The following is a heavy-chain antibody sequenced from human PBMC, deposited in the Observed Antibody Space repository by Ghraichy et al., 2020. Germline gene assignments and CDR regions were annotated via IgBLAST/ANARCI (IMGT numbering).Heavy chain of an antibody. D-gene: IGHD1-26*01. CDR1: GYTFTSYG. CDR2: ISAYNGNT. Sequence: GESLNISCKASGYTFTSYGISWVRQAPGQGLEWMGWISAYNGNTNYAQKLQGRVTMTTDTSTSTAYMELRSLRSDDTAVYYCASRLNIVGATTWAFDIWGQGTMVTVSS. CDR3: ASRLNIVGATTWAFDI. V-gene: IGHV1-18*01. J-gene: IGHJ3*02.